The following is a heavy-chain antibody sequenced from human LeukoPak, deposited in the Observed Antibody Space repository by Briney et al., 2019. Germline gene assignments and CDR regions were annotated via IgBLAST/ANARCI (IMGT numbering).Heavy chain of an antibody. CDR2: IHYSGST. D-gene: IGHD3-22*01. J-gene: IGHJ6*02. CDR3: AGSTYDSSGSYYYYGMDV. V-gene: IGHV4-39*01. CDR1: GGSISSSSYY. Sequence: SETLSLTCTVSGGSISSSSYYWGWTRQPPGKGLEWIGSIHYSGSTYYNPSLKSRVTISVDTSKNQFSLKLSSVTAADTAVYYCAGSTYDSSGSYYYYGMDVWGQGTTVTVSS.